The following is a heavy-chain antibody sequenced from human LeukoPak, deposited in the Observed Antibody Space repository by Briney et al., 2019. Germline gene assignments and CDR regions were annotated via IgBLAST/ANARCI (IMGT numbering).Heavy chain of an antibody. J-gene: IGHJ6*02. D-gene: IGHD3-16*02. Sequence: GGSLRLSCAASGFTFSSYSMNWVRQAPGKGLEWVAVISYDGTNKYYADSVEGRFTISRDNSKNTLYLQMNSLRADDTAVCYCARDLSKMITFGGVIDPYGMDVWGQGTTVTVSS. CDR1: GFTFSSYS. V-gene: IGHV3-30*03. CDR3: ARDLSKMITFGGVIDPYGMDV. CDR2: ISYDGTNK.